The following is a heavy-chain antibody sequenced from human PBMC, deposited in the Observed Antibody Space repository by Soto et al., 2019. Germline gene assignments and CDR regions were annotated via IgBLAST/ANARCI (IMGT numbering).Heavy chain of an antibody. J-gene: IGHJ4*02. Sequence: QLQLQESGSGLVKPSQTLSLTCTVSGGSISSGSYPWTWIRQPPGKGLEWIGYIYHTGTTYYNPSLTSRVTISVDTSKNQFSLKLSSVTAADTAVYYCARARYCSGGSCYSDYWGQGTLVTVSS. V-gene: IGHV4-30-2*01. CDR2: IYHTGTT. CDR3: ARARYCSGGSCYSDY. CDR1: GGSISSGSYP. D-gene: IGHD2-15*01.